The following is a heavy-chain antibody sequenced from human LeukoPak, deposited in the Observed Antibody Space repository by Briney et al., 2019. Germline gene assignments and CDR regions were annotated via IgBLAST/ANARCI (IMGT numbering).Heavy chain of an antibody. CDR3: ARAPDPASYFDY. V-gene: IGHV4-4*07. D-gene: IGHD2-2*01. CDR2: IYHSGST. CDR1: GGSIVSHY. Sequence: PSETLSLTCTVSGGSIVSHYWSWIRQPAGKGLEWIGRIYHSGSTNDNPSLKSRVTMSVDTSKNQFSLKLSSVTAADTAVYYCARAPDPASYFDYWGQGTLVTVSS. J-gene: IGHJ4*02.